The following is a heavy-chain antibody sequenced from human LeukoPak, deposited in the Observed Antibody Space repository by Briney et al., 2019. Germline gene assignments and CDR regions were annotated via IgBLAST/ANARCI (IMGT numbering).Heavy chain of an antibody. CDR2: IKSKTDGGTT. V-gene: IGHV3-15*01. J-gene: IGHJ6*04. D-gene: IGHD3-10*01. CDR1: GFTFSNAR. Sequence: PGGSLRLSCAASGFTFSNARMSWVRQAPGKGLEWVGRIKSKTDGGTTDYAAPAKGRFTISRDDSKNTLYLQMNSLKTEDTAVYYCTTDPDYYGSGSYLYYYGMDVWGKGTTVTVSS. CDR3: TTDPDYYGSGSYLYYYGMDV.